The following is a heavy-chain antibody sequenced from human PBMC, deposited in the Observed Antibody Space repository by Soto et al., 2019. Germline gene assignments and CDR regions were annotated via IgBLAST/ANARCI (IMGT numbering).Heavy chain of an antibody. Sequence: QVQLVQSGAEVKKPGSSVKVSCKASGGTFSSYAISWVRQAPGQGLEWMGGIIPISGTANYAQKFQGRVTITADESTSTAYMELSSLISEDTAVYYCARSQGSSTSLEIYYYYYYGMDVWGQGTRVTVSS. J-gene: IGHJ6*02. V-gene: IGHV1-69*01. CDR2: IIPISGTA. CDR3: ARSQGSSTSLEIYYYYYYGMDV. D-gene: IGHD2-2*01. CDR1: GGTFSSYA.